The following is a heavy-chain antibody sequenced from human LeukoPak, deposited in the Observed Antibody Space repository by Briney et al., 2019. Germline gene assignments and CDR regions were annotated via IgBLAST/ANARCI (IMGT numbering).Heavy chain of an antibody. D-gene: IGHD3-10*01. V-gene: IGHV4-39*07. CDR2: ISYSGDI. CDR1: GGSISRSSYY. CDR3: ARDSGSGTFT. Sequence: SETLSLTCSVSGGSISRSSYYWGWVRQTPGKGLEWIGSISYSGDIYSNPSLKSRITISIDTSKTQFSLKVHSVTAADTAVYYCARDSGSGTFTWGQGTLVTVSS. J-gene: IGHJ5*02.